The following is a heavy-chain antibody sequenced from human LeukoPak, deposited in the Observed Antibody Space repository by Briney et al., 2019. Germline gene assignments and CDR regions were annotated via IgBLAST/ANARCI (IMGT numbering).Heavy chain of an antibody. V-gene: IGHV1-18*01. CDR1: GYTFTTYG. CDR3: ARVISSSWYHHDY. CDR2: ISTYNDNT. J-gene: IGHJ4*02. Sequence: ASVKVSCKASGYTFTTYGISWVRQAPGQGLEWMGWISTYNDNTKYAQKLQGRVTMTTDTSTSTAYMEMRSLRSDDTAVYYCARVISSSWYHHDYWGQGTLVTASS. D-gene: IGHD6-13*01.